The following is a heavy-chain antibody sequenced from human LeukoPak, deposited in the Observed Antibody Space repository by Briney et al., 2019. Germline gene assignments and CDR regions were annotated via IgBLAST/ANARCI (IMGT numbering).Heavy chain of an antibody. J-gene: IGHJ5*02. CDR2: IYYSGST. Sequence: SETLSLTCTASGGSISSSSYYWGWIRQPPGKGLEWIGSIYYSGSTYYNPSLKSRVTISVDTSKNQFSLKLSSVTAADTAVYYCARVSQWELLGQGYWFDPWGQGTLVTVSS. D-gene: IGHD1-26*01. CDR1: GGSISSSSYY. V-gene: IGHV4-39*07. CDR3: ARVSQWELLGQGYWFDP.